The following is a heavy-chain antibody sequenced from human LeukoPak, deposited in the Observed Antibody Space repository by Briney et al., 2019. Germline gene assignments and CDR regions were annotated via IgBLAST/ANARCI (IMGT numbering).Heavy chain of an antibody. CDR1: GFTFSSYA. CDR2: ISGSGGST. V-gene: IGHV3-23*01. CDR3: AKDDCSSTSCFPLDAFGI. Sequence: GGSLRLSCAASGFTFSSYAMSWVRQAPGKGLEWVSAISGSGGSTYYADSVKGRFTISRDNSKNTLYLQMNSLRAEDTAVYYCAKDDCSSTSCFPLDAFGIWGQGTMVTVSS. J-gene: IGHJ3*02. D-gene: IGHD2-2*01.